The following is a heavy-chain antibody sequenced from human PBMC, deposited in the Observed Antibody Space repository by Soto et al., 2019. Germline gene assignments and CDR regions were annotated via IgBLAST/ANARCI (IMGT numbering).Heavy chain of an antibody. CDR1: GGSISGGGYS. V-gene: IGHV4-30-2*06. Sequence: SETLSLTCAVSGGSISGGGYSWSWIRQSPGKGLEWIGYIYHSGSTYYNPSLKSRVTISVDRSKNQFSLKLSSVTAADTAVYYCARDDYGDYGLDPWGQGTMVTVYS. J-gene: IGHJ5*02. CDR3: ARDDYGDYGLDP. CDR2: IYHSGST. D-gene: IGHD4-17*01.